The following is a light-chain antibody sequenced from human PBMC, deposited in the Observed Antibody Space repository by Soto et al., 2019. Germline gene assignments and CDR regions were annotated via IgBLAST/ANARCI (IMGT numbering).Light chain of an antibody. CDR3: QSYDSSLSGSRV. Sequence: QSVLTQPPSVSGAPGQRVTISCTGSSSNIGAGYDVHWYQQLPGTAPKLLIHGNSNRPSGVPDRFSGSKSGTSASLAITGLQAEDEADYYCQSYDSSLSGSRVFGGRTKLTVL. V-gene: IGLV1-40*01. J-gene: IGLJ2*01. CDR1: SSNIGAGYD. CDR2: GNS.